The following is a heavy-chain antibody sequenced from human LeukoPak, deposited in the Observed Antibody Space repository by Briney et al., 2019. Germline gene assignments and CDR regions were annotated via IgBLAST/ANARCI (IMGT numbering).Heavy chain of an antibody. CDR3: ARGGLGSYQIWFDP. V-gene: IGHV3-66*01. CDR1: GFTVSTNY. CDR2: IYSGGST. Sequence: GGSLRLSCAASGFTVSTNYMSWVRQAPGKGLEWVSVIYSGGSTYYADSVKGRFTISRDNSKNTLYLQMNSLRAEDTAVYYCARGGLGSYQIWFDPWGQGTLVTVSS. J-gene: IGHJ5*02. D-gene: IGHD3-10*01.